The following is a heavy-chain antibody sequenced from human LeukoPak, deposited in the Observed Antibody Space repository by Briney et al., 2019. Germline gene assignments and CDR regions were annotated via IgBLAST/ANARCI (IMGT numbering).Heavy chain of an antibody. J-gene: IGHJ1*01. D-gene: IGHD6-25*01. Sequence: GGSLRLYCAASGFSFSRYAMHWVRQAPGKGLEWVAVISYDGSNKYYADSVKGRFTISRDNSKNTLYLQMNSLRAEDTAVYYCARVYDSSGTNEYFQHWGQGTLVTVSS. CDR2: ISYDGSNK. CDR3: ARVYDSSGTNEYFQH. CDR1: GFSFSRYA. V-gene: IGHV3-30*04.